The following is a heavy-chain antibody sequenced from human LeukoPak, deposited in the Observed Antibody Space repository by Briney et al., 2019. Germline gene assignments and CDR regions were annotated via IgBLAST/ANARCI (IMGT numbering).Heavy chain of an antibody. J-gene: IGHJ4*02. Sequence: GGSLRLSCAAPGFTFSSYSMNWVRQAPGKGLEWVSYISSSSSTIYYADSVKGRFTISRDNAKNSLYLQMNSLRAEDTAVYYCASDDDFWSGIDYLGQGTLVTVSS. D-gene: IGHD3-3*01. CDR3: ASDDDFWSGIDY. V-gene: IGHV3-48*01. CDR2: ISSSSSTI. CDR1: GFTFSSYS.